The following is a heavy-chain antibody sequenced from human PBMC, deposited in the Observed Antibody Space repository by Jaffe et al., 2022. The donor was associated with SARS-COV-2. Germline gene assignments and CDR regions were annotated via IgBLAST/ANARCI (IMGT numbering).Heavy chain of an antibody. CDR1: GYTFTSYY. V-gene: IGHV1-46*01. CDR3: ARGLHMGGYHTPDPIHFDY. Sequence: QVQLVQSGAEVKKPGASVKVSCKASGYTFTSYYMHWVRQAPGQGLEWMGIINPSGGSTSYAQKFQGRVTMTRDTSTSTVYMELSSLRSEDTAVYYCARGLHMGGYHTPDPIHFDYWGQGTLVTVSS. J-gene: IGHJ4*02. CDR2: INPSGGST. D-gene: IGHD3-22*01.